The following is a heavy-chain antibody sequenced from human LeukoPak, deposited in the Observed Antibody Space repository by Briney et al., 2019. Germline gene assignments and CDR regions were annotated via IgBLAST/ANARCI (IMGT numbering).Heavy chain of an antibody. CDR3: AKGNYDYVWGSLGAFDI. CDR2: ISGSGGST. V-gene: IGHV3-23*01. CDR1: GFTFSSYA. J-gene: IGHJ3*02. Sequence: GGSLRLSCAASGFTFSSYAMSRVRQAPGKGLEWVSAISGSGGSTYYADSVKGRFTISRDNSKNTLYLQMNSLRAEDTAVYYCAKGNYDYVWGSLGAFDIWGQGTVVTVSS. D-gene: IGHD3-16*01.